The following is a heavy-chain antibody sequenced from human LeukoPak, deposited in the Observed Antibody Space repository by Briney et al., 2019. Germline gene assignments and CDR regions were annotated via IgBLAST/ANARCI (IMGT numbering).Heavy chain of an antibody. D-gene: IGHD6-19*01. CDR2: IYYSGST. CDR3: ARVGSGWYQVNYFDY. CDR1: GGSISSYY. V-gene: IGHV4-59*01. J-gene: IGHJ4*02. Sequence: SETLSLTCTVSGGSISSYYWSWIRQPPGKGLEWIGYIYYSGSTNYNPSLKSRVTISVDTSKNQFSLKLSSVTAADTAVYYCARVGSGWYQVNYFDYWGQGTLVTVSS.